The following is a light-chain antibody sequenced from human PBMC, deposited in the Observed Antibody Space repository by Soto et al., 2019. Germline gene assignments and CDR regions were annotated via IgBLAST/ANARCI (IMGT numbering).Light chain of an antibody. CDR1: SSNIGGNT. J-gene: IGLJ1*01. CDR3: AAWDDSMNGYV. Sequence: QSVLTQPPSVSGAPGQRVTISCSEGSSNIGGNTVNWYQQLPGTAPKLLIYSNNQRPSGVPDRFSGSKSGTSASLAISGLQSEDEADYYCAAWDDSMNGYVFGAGTKVNVL. V-gene: IGLV1-44*01. CDR2: SNN.